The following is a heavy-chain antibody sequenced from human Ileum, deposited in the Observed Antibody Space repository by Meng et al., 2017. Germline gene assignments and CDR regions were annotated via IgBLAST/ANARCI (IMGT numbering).Heavy chain of an antibody. CDR2: TYYRSKWYY. CDR1: GDSVSSPTAA. D-gene: IGHD6-19*01. J-gene: IGHJ4*02. Sequence: QVLLQHSGPGLVKPSQTLFLTRVSSGDSVSSPTAAWNWFRQSPSRGLEWLGRTYYRSKWYYEYAVSVKSRISVNPDTSKNQFSLQLNSVTPEDTAVYFCARENSGWFFWGQGALVTVSS. CDR3: ARENSGWFF. V-gene: IGHV6-1*01.